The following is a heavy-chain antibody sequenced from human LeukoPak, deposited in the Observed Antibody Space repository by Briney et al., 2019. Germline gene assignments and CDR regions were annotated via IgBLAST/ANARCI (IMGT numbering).Heavy chain of an antibody. CDR2: IYYSGST. CDR3: ARTNYDFWSGHHYPNYYFDY. J-gene: IGHJ4*02. CDR1: GGSISSGGYY. Sequence: SETLSLTCTVSGGSISSGGYYWSWIRQHPGKGLEWIGYIYYSGSTYYNPSLKSRVTISVDTSKNQFSLKLSSVTAADTAVYYCARTNYDFWSGHHYPNYYFDYWGQGTLVTVSS. V-gene: IGHV4-31*03. D-gene: IGHD3-3*01.